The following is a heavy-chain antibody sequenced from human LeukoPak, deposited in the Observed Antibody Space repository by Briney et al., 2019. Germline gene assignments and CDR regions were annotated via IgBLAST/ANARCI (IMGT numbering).Heavy chain of an antibody. Sequence: SVKVSCKASGGTFSSYAISWVRQAPGQGLEWMGRIIPILGIANYAQKFQGRVMITADKSTSTAYMELSSLRSEDTAVYYCAQEEELPGNNWFDPWGQGTLVTVSS. CDR3: AQEEELPGNNWFDP. CDR1: GGTFSSYA. D-gene: IGHD1-26*01. J-gene: IGHJ5*02. V-gene: IGHV1-69*04. CDR2: IIPILGIA.